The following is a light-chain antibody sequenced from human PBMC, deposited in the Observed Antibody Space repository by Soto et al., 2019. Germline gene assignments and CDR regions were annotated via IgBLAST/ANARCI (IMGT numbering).Light chain of an antibody. Sequence: EIVLTQSPGTLSLSSGERATLSCRASQSVRSNYLAWYQQKPGQAPRLLIYGASSMATGIPDRFGGSGSGTDFTLTISRLEPEDFAVYYCQQYASSPLTFGGGTKVEIK. CDR1: QSVRSNY. CDR3: QQYASSPLT. CDR2: GAS. V-gene: IGKV3-20*01. J-gene: IGKJ4*01.